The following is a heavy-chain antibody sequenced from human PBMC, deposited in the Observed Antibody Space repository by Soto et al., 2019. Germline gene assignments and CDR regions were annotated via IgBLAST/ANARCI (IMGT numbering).Heavy chain of an antibody. D-gene: IGHD7-27*01. CDR2: IKSNNDGGTI. CDR3: NTVGTTLPSFRGDYGMDV. Sequence: EVQLVESGGGFVKPGGSRRLSCAGSGFTFSNAWMSLVRQAPGKGLDWVGRIKSNNDGGTIDHAAPVKGRFTISRDDSKNTVYREMNSLNTEDTAVYSCNTVGTTLPSFRGDYGMDVSGQGTTVTV. J-gene: IGHJ6*02. CDR1: GFTFSNAW. V-gene: IGHV3-15*01.